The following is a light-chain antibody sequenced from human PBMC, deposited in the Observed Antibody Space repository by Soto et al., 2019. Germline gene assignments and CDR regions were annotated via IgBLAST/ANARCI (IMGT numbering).Light chain of an antibody. CDR1: ISDVGGYNY. V-gene: IGLV2-14*01. CDR3: SSYTSSSTLYV. CDR2: DVS. Sequence: QSALTQPASVSGSPGQSITISCTGGISDVGGYNYVSWYRQHPGKAPKLMIYDVSNRPSGVSNRFSGSKSGNTASLTISGLQAEYEADYYCSSYTSSSTLYVFGTGPKVTVL. J-gene: IGLJ1*01.